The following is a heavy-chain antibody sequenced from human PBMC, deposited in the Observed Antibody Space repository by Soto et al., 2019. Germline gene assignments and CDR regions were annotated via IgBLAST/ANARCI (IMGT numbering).Heavy chain of an antibody. J-gene: IGHJ5*02. CDR2: IYYSGST. Sequence: SETLSLTCTVSGGSISSYYWSWIRQPPGKGLEWIGYIYYSGSTNYNPSLKSRVTISVDTSKNQFSLKLSSVTAADTAVYYCARHGFPGRGNWFDPWGQGTLVTVSS. D-gene: IGHD3-10*01. V-gene: IGHV4-59*08. CDR3: ARHGFPGRGNWFDP. CDR1: GGSISSYY.